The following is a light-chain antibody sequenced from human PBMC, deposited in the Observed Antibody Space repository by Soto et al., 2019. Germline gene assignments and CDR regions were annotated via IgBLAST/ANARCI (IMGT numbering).Light chain of an antibody. CDR3: QHYNSYPRT. Sequence: DIQMTQSPSSLSASVGDRVTITCRASQNISSYLTWYQQKPGKAPKLLIYAASTLKSGVPSRFSGSGSGTDFTLTISSLQPEDFATYYCQHYNSYPRTFGQGTKVDI. J-gene: IGKJ1*01. V-gene: IGKV1-39*01. CDR2: AAS. CDR1: QNISSY.